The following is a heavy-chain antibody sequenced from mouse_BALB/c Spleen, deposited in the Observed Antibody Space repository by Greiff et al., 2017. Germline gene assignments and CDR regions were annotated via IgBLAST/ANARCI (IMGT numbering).Heavy chain of an antibody. CDR3: TRDEKAFAY. D-gene: IGHD3-2*02. J-gene: IGHJ3*01. V-gene: IGHV5-6-4*01. Sequence: EVMLVESGGGLVKPGGSLKLSCAASGFTFSSYTMSWVRQTPEKRLEWVATISSGGSYTYYPDSVKGRFTISRDNAKNTLYLQMSSLKSEDTAMYYCTRDEKAFAYWGQGTLVTVSA. CDR1: GFTFSSYT. CDR2: ISSGGSYT.